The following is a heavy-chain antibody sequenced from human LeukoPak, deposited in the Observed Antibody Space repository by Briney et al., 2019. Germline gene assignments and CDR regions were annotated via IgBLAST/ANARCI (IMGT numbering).Heavy chain of an antibody. CDR1: GFTFSNYD. CDR2: ISDGGGST. Sequence: GGSLRLSCAASGFTFSNYDMSWVRQAPGKGLEWVSAISDGGGSTYYADSVRGRFTISRDNSKNTLYLQMIGLRADDTAVYYCAKRSDYGGNWNYLDYWGQGTLVTVSS. CDR3: AKRSDYGGNWNYLDY. J-gene: IGHJ4*02. V-gene: IGHV3-23*01. D-gene: IGHD4-23*01.